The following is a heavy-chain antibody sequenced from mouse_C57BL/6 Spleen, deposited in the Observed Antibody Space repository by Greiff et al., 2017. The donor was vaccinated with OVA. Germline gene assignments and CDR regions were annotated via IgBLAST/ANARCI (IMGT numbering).Heavy chain of an antibody. CDR1: GFSFNTYA. CDR2: IRSKSNNYAT. V-gene: IGHV10-1*01. CDR3: VRQENWDWYCDV. D-gene: IGHD4-1*01. J-gene: IGHJ1*03. Sequence: EVKVEESGGGLVQPKGSLKLSCAASGFSFNTYAMNWVRQAPGKGLEWVARIRSKSNNYATYYADSVKDRFTISRDDSESMLYLQMNNLKTEDTAMYYCVRQENWDWYCDVWGTGTTVTVSS.